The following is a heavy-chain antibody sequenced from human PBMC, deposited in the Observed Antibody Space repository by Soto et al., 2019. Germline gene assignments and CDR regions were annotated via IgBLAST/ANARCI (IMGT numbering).Heavy chain of an antibody. CDR2: ISFDGSKN. CDR3: ARSGSHDAFDI. D-gene: IGHD1-26*01. J-gene: IGHJ3*02. CDR1: GFTFSSYA. Sequence: QVQLVESGGGVVQPGRSLRLSCAASGFTFSSYAMHWVRQAPGKGLEWVAVISFDGSKNYYADSVKGRFTISRDNFKSTLYLQMNSLRSEDTAVYYCARSGSHDAFDICGQGTMVTVSS. V-gene: IGHV3-30-3*01.